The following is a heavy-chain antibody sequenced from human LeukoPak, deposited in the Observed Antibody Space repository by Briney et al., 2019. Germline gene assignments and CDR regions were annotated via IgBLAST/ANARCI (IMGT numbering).Heavy chain of an antibody. D-gene: IGHD3-22*01. CDR3: ATVYDSSGYYYVGWFDP. CDR1: GYTLTELS. J-gene: IGHJ5*02. CDR2: FDPEDGET. Sequence: ASVKVSCKVSGYTLTELSMHWVRQAPGKGLEWRGGFDPEDGETIYAQKFQGRVTMTEDTSTDTAYMELSSLRSEDTAVYYCATVYDSSGYYYVGWFDPWGQGTLVTVSS. V-gene: IGHV1-24*01.